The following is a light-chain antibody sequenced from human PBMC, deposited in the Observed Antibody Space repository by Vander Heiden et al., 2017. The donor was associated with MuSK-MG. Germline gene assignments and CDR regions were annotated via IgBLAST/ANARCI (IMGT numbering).Light chain of an antibody. V-gene: IGLV1-40*01. CDR2: GNS. J-gene: IGLJ2*01. Sequence: QSVLTQPPPVSRAPGHRVTIASTASSSDVVASYDVHWYQQLPGTAPKLLIYGNSNRPSGVPDRFSGSKSGTTATLTITGPQAEDEADYYCQSYDSSRSGSVFGGGTKLTVL. CDR1: SSDVVASYD. CDR3: QSYDSSRSGSV.